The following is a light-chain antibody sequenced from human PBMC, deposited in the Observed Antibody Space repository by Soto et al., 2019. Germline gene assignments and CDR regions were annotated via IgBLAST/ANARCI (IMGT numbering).Light chain of an antibody. CDR3: QQYKTYSRT. CDR1: QSISSW. Sequence: DIQMTQSPSTLSASVGDRVTITCRASQSISSWLAWYQQKPGKAPKLLIYKTSTLESGVPSRFSGGGSGTEFALTISSLQPDDFATYYCQQYKTYSRTFGQGTKVDIK. V-gene: IGKV1-5*03. J-gene: IGKJ1*01. CDR2: KTS.